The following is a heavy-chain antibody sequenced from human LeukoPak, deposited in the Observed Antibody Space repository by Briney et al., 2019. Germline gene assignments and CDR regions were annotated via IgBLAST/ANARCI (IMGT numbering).Heavy chain of an antibody. V-gene: IGHV3-21*01. Sequence: GGSLRLSCAASGFIFSNYNMNWVRQAPGKGLEWVSSISSSSSFMKYADSLKGRFTISRDNAKNSLYLQVNSLRAEDTAVYYCARGPTLTTVGNWGQGTLVTVSS. CDR3: ARGPTLTTVGN. CDR2: ISSSSSFM. J-gene: IGHJ4*02. D-gene: IGHD3-3*01. CDR1: GFIFSNYN.